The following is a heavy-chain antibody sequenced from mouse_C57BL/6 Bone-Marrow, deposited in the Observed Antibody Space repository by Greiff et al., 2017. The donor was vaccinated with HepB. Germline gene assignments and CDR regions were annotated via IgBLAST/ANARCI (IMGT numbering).Heavy chain of an antibody. D-gene: IGHD1-1*01. J-gene: IGHJ2*01. CDR3: ARGILRSFDY. V-gene: IGHV1-69*01. CDR1: GYTFTSYW. Sequence: QVQLQQPGAELVMPGASVKLSCKASGYTFTSYWMHWVKQRPGQGLEWIGEIDPSDIYTNYNQKFKGKSTLTVDKSSSTAYMQLSSLTSEDSAVYYCARGILRSFDYWGQGTTLTVSS. CDR2: IDPSDIYT.